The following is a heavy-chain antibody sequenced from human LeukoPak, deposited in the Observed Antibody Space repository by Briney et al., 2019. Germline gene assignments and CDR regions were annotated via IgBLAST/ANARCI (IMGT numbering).Heavy chain of an antibody. CDR1: GYTFTSYD. D-gene: IGHD4/OR15-4a*01. CDR2: MNPNSGNT. V-gene: IGHV1-8*01. J-gene: IGHJ4*02. CDR3: AGMRDYYGALDY. Sequence: ASVKVSCKASGYTFTSYDINWVRQATGQGLEWMGWMNPNSGNTGYPQKFQGRVTMTRNTSISTAYMELSSLRSDDTAVYYCAGMRDYYGALDYWGQGTLVTVSS.